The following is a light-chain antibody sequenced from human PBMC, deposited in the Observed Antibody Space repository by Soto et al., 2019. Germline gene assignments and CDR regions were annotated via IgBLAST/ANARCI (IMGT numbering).Light chain of an antibody. V-gene: IGKV1-5*03. J-gene: IGKJ1*01. CDR1: QSVSRS. Sequence: DIQMTQSPSTLSASVGDRVTITCRASQSVSRSLAWYQQKPGKAPNVLISRASDLESGVPSRFSGSGSGTEFSLTISNLQPEDFATYYCKQYNSYSEAFGQGTKVGIK. CDR3: KQYNSYSEA. CDR2: RAS.